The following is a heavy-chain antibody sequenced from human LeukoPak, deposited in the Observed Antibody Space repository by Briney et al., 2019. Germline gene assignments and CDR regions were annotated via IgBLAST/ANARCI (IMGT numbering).Heavy chain of an antibody. V-gene: IGHV4-30-4*08. CDR1: GGSISSGDYY. CDR3: ARSPYDLWSGNKSYNWFDP. D-gene: IGHD3-3*01. CDR2: IYYSGST. J-gene: IGHJ5*02. Sequence: PSETLSLTCTVSGGSISSGDYYWSWIRQPPGKGLEWIGYIYYSGSTYYNPSLKSRVTISVDTSKNQFSLKLSAVTAADTAVYYCARSPYDLWSGNKSYNWFDPWGQGTLVTVSS.